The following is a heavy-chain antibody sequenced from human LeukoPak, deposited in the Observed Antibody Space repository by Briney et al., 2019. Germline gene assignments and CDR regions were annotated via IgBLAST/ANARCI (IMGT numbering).Heavy chain of an antibody. CDR1: GGSISSSGYY. CDR3: ARHEYSGSYYGLSWFDP. CDR2: IYYSGST. J-gene: IGHJ5*02. V-gene: IGHV4-39*01. Sequence: PSGTLSLTCTVSGGSISSSGYYWGWIRQPPGKGLEWIASIYYSGSTYYNPSLKSRVTISVDTSKNQLSLKLSSLTAADTAVYYCARHEYSGSYYGLSWFDPWGRGTLVIVSS. D-gene: IGHD1-26*01.